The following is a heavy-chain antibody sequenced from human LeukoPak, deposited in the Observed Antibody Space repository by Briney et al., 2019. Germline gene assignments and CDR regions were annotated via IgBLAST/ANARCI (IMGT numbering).Heavy chain of an antibody. J-gene: IGHJ4*02. CDR2: IKYDGGEI. D-gene: IGHD3-16*01. CDR3: ARDKPRGSYLGSIFDS. CDR1: GFTFSNYW. V-gene: IGHV3-7*01. Sequence: GGPLRLACAASGFTFSNYWRRWLRQAQEKGLEWVANIKYDGGEIYYVDSVKGRFTISRDNAKNSLYLKMNSLRAEDAAVYYCARDKPRGSYLGSIFDSWGQGTLVTVSS.